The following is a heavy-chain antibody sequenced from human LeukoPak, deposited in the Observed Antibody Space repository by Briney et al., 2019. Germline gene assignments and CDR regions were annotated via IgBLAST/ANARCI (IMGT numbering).Heavy chain of an antibody. CDR3: ARDVHGDYGSGWFDP. J-gene: IGHJ5*02. D-gene: IGHD4-17*01. CDR2: IMPLFGTA. V-gene: IGHV1-69*05. CDR1: GGTFNNSA. Sequence: SVKVSCKTSGGTFNNSAISWVRQAPGQGLEWLGGIMPLFGTAGYAQEFQGRVTITTDESTRTVYLELTSLTSDDTAVYYCARDVHGDYGSGWFDPWGQGTLVSVSS.